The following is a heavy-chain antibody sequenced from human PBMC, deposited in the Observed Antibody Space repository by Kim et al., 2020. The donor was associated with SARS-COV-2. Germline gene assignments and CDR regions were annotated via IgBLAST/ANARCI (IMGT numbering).Heavy chain of an antibody. CDR1: GYSFTSYW. CDR2: IYPGDSDT. D-gene: IGHD3-22*01. Sequence: GESLKISCKGSGYSFTSYWIGWVRQMPGKGLEWMGIIYPGDSDTRYSPSFQGQVTISADKSISTAYLQWSSLKASDTAMYYCARLGDYYDRAHGFDYWGQGTLVTVSS. V-gene: IGHV5-51*01. CDR3: ARLGDYYDRAHGFDY. J-gene: IGHJ4*02.